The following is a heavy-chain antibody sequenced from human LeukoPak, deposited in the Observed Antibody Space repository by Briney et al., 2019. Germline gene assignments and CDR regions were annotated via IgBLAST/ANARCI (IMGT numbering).Heavy chain of an antibody. Sequence: ASVKVSCTASGYTFTIYGISWVRQAPGQGLEWMGWISAYNGNTNYAQKLQGRVTMTTDTSTSTAYMELRSLRSDDTAVYYCASSPSGYDAFDIWGQGTMVTVSS. CDR3: ASSPSGYDAFDI. D-gene: IGHD5-12*01. CDR1: GYTFTIYG. J-gene: IGHJ3*02. CDR2: ISAYNGNT. V-gene: IGHV1-18*01.